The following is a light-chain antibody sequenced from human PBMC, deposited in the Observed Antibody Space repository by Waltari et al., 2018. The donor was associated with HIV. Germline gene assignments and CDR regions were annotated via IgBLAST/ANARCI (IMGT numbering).Light chain of an antibody. J-gene: IGLJ3*02. CDR1: RSNIGNND. CDR3: DAWDNSLSGRV. Sequence: QSVLTQPPSASGTPGQRVTISCSGSRSNIGNNDVYWFQHLPGTAPKLLIYRNNRRPSGVPDRFTGSKSGTSASLAISGLRSEDEADYYCDAWDNSLSGRVFGGGTKLTVL. CDR2: RNN. V-gene: IGLV1-47*01.